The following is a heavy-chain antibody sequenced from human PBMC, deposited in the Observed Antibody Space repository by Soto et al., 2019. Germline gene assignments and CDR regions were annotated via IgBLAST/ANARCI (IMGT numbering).Heavy chain of an antibody. CDR3: ARDAPSSSYFDY. CDR1: GGSISSYY. V-gene: IGHV4-59*01. J-gene: IGHJ4*02. CDR2: ISYSGST. D-gene: IGHD2-2*01. Sequence: SETLSLTCTVSGGSISSYYWRWIRQPPGKRLEWIGYISYSGSTFYNPSLKSRVTISVDTSKNQFSLKLSSVTAADTAVYYCARDAPSSSYFDYWGQGTLVTVSS.